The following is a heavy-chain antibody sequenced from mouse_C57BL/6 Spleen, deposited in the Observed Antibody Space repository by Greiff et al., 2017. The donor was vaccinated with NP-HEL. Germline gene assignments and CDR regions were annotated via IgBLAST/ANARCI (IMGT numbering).Heavy chain of an antibody. D-gene: IGHD2-4*01. CDR2: IYPRSGYT. CDR3: AGGNDYDEGYYFDG. V-gene: IGHV1-81*01. Sequence: VQLLQSGAELARPGASVKLSCKASGYTFTSYGISWAKQRTGQGLEWIGEIYPRSGYTYYNEKFKGKATLTADKSSSTAYMELRSLTSEDSAVXFCAGGNDYDEGYYFDGWGQGTTLTVSS. CDR1: GYTFTSYG. J-gene: IGHJ2*01.